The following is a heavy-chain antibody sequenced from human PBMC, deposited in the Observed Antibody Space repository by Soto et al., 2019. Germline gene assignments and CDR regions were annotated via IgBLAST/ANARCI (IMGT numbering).Heavy chain of an antibody. J-gene: IGHJ3*02. CDR1: GGSFSGYY. V-gene: IGHV4-34*01. Sequence: PSETLSLTCAVYGGSFSGYYWSWIRQPPGKGLEWIGEINHSGSTNYNPSLKSRVTISVDTSKNQFSLKLSSVTAADTAVYYCARGSRLRITMVRGVRDAFDIWGQGTMVTVS. CDR3: ARGSRLRITMVRGVRDAFDI. CDR2: INHSGST. D-gene: IGHD3-10*01.